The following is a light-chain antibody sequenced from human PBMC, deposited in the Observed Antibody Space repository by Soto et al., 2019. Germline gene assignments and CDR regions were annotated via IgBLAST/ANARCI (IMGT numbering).Light chain of an antibody. J-gene: IGLJ3*02. V-gene: IGLV2-23*01. CDR2: EGS. CDR1: SSDVGSYNL. Sequence: QSALTQPASVSGSPGQSITISCTRTSSDVGSYNLVSWYQQHPGKAPKLMIYEGSKRPSGVSNRFSGSKSGNTASLTISGLQAEDEADYYCCSYAGSSTSWVFGGGTKVTVL. CDR3: CSYAGSSTSWV.